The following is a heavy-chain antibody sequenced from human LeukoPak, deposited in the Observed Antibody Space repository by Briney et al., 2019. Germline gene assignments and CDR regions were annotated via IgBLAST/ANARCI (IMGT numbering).Heavy chain of an antibody. CDR1: GFTFSSYW. V-gene: IGHV3-7*04. D-gene: IGHD3-10*01. Sequence: GGSLRLSCAASGFTFSSYWMSWVRQAPGKGLEWVANIKQDGSEKYYVDSVKGRLTISRDDAKNSLYLQMNSLRAEDTAVYYCARAYYYGSGSYPDSWGQGTLVTVSS. CDR3: ARAYYYGSGSYPDS. J-gene: IGHJ5*01. CDR2: IKQDGSEK.